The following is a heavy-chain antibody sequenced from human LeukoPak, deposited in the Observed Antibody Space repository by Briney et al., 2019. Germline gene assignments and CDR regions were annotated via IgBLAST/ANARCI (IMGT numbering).Heavy chain of an antibody. D-gene: IGHD1-26*01. Sequence: PGGSLRLSCAASGFAFTDYYMSWIRQAPGKGLEWVSHISSNSIYTSYADSVKGRFTISRDNAKNSLYLQMNSLTAEDTAVFYCARVSGSYYVFDSWGQGALVTVSS. CDR1: GFAFTDYY. J-gene: IGHJ4*02. V-gene: IGHV3-11*05. CDR2: ISSNSIYT. CDR3: ARVSGSYYVFDS.